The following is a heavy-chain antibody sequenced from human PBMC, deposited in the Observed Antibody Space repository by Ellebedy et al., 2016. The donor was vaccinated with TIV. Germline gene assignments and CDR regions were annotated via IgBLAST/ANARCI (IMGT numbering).Heavy chain of an antibody. Sequence: MPSETLSLTCTVSDDSISTSYFWGWIRQSPEKGLEWNGRISYSGSTYYNPSLTSRVTISVDTSKNQFGLKLTSVTAADTAVYYCARLAARTVVRGVSTDFLDLWGQGTPVTVSS. CDR3: ARLAARTVVRGVSTDFLDL. J-gene: IGHJ5*02. V-gene: IGHV4-39*01. CDR2: ISYSGST. CDR1: DDSISTSYF. D-gene: IGHD3-10*01.